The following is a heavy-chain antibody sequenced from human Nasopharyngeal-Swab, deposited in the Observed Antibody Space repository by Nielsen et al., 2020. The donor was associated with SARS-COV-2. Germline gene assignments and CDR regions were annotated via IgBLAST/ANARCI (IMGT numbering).Heavy chain of an antibody. Sequence: GESLKISCAASGFTFSSYSMNWVRQAPGKGLEWVSSISSSSSYIYYADSVKGRFTISRDIAKNSLYLQMNSLRAGDTAVYYCARGPGYCSSTSCYDAPYYYYYGMDVWGQGTTVTVSS. D-gene: IGHD2-2*01. J-gene: IGHJ6*02. V-gene: IGHV3-21*01. CDR1: GFTFSSYS. CDR2: ISSSSSYI. CDR3: ARGPGYCSSTSCYDAPYYYYYGMDV.